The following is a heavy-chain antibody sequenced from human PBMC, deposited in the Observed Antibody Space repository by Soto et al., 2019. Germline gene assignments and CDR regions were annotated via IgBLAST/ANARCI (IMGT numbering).Heavy chain of an antibody. CDR1: GGSISSGGYS. CDR2: IYHSGST. CDR3: GRELLWFGEYGGFDY. D-gene: IGHD3-10*01. J-gene: IGHJ4*02. V-gene: IGHV4-30-2*01. Sequence: SETLSLTCAVSGGSISSGGYSWSWIRQPPGKGLEWIGYIYHSGSTYYNPSLKSRVTISVDRSKNQFSLKLSSVTAADTAVYYCGRELLWFGEYGGFDYWGQGTLVTVS.